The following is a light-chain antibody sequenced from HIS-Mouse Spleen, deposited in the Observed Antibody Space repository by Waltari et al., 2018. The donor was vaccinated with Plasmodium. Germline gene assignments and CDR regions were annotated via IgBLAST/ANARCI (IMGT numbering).Light chain of an antibody. Sequence: EIVMTQSPATLSVSPGERATLSCRASQSVSINFAWYQQKPGQAPRLLIYGASTRATGIPDRFSGSGSGTEFTLTISRLQSEDFAVYYCQQYNSWSYTFGPGTKVDIK. CDR3: QQYNSWSYT. CDR2: GAS. J-gene: IGKJ3*01. CDR1: QSVSIN. V-gene: IGKV3-15*01.